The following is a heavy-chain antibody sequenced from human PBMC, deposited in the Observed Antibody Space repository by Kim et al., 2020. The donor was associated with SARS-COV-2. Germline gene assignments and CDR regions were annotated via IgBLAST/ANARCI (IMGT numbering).Heavy chain of an antibody. J-gene: IGHJ3*02. CDR3: ARQRKQWLVQDVFDI. CDR2: IYYSGST. V-gene: IGHV4-39*01. Sequence: SETLSLTCTVSGGSISSSSYYWGWIRQPPGKGLEWIGSIYYSGSTYYNPSLKSRVTISVDTSKNQFSLKLSSVTAADTAVYYCARQRKQWLVQDVFDIWGQGTMVTVSS. D-gene: IGHD6-19*01. CDR1: GGSISSSSYY.